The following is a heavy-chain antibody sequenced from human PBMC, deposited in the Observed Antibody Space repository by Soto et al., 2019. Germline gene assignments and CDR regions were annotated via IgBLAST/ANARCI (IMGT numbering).Heavy chain of an antibody. CDR2: ISYDGSNK. Sequence: VGSLRLSCAASGFTCRSYAMHCVRQAPGKGLEWVAVISYDGSNKYYADSVKGRFTISRDNPKNTLYLQMNSLRADDTAVYYFASDSYKCKSLGLFDPCGQGTLVPVS. CDR3: ASDSYKCKSLGLFDP. D-gene: IGHD5-18*01. J-gene: IGHJ5*02. CDR1: GFTCRSYA. V-gene: IGHV3-30-3*01.